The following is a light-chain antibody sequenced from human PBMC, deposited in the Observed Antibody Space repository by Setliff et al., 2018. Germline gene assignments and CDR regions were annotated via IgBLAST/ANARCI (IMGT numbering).Light chain of an antibody. CDR2: DVN. Sequence: QSVLTQPASVSGSPGQSITISCTGTASDVGAYNFVSWYQQHPGKAPNLIIYDVNNRPAGVSNRFSGSKSGNTASLTISGLQAEDEADYYCCSHTTSSSWVFGGGT. J-gene: IGLJ3*02. V-gene: IGLV2-14*01. CDR3: CSHTTSSSWV. CDR1: ASDVGAYNF.